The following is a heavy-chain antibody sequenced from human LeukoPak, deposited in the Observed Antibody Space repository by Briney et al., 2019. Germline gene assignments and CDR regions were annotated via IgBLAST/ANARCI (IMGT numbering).Heavy chain of an antibody. J-gene: IGHJ4*02. CDR3: ANRYSSSSWGFDY. Sequence: TGGSLRLSCAASGFTFSSYAMSWVRQAPGKGLEWVSAISGSGGSTYYADSVKGRFTISGDNSKNTLYLQMNSLRAEDTAVYYCANRYSSSSWGFDYWGQGTLVTVSS. V-gene: IGHV3-23*01. CDR1: GFTFSSYA. D-gene: IGHD6-6*01. CDR2: ISGSGGST.